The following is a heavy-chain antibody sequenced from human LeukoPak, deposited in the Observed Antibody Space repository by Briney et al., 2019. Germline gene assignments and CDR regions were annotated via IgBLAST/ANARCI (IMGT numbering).Heavy chain of an antibody. Sequence: ASVKVSCKASGGTFSSYAISWVRQAPGQGLEWMGRIIPIFGIANCAQKFQGRVTITADKSTSTAYMELSSLRSEDTAVYYCARDETPGDYGFDYWGQGTLVTVSS. V-gene: IGHV1-69*04. D-gene: IGHD4-17*01. CDR3: ARDETPGDYGFDY. CDR2: IIPIFGIA. CDR1: GGTFSSYA. J-gene: IGHJ4*02.